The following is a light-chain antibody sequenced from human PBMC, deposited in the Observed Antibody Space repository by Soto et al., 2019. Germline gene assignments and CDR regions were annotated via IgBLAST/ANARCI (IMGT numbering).Light chain of an antibody. CDR1: NSDVGGYNY. Sequence: QSALTQPASVSGSPGQSITISCTGTNSDVGGYNYVSWYQQQSGKAPKLMIHEVSNRPSGVSSRFSGSKSGNTASLTISGLQAEDEADYYCSSYTSSRAYVFGIGTKLTVL. V-gene: IGLV2-14*01. CDR3: SSYTSSRAYV. J-gene: IGLJ1*01. CDR2: EVS.